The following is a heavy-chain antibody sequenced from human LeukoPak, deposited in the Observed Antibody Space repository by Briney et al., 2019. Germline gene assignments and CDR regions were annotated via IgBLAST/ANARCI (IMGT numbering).Heavy chain of an antibody. J-gene: IGHJ4*02. V-gene: IGHV1-2*02. CDR1: GYTFTGYY. Sequence: GASVKVSCKASGYTFTGYYIDWVRQAPGQGLEWMGWIDPNSGGTNYAQKFQGRVTMTRDTSISTAYMKLSALRSDDTAVYYCARGQAGTRFDYWGQGALVTVSS. CDR2: IDPNSGGT. D-gene: IGHD6-13*01. CDR3: ARGQAGTRFDY.